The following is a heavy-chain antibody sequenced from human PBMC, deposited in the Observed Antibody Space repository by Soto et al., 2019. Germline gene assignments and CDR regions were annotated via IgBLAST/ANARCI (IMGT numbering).Heavy chain of an antibody. V-gene: IGHV3-74*01. CDR1: GFTFSSYW. CDR3: ARGLPGYYGMDV. CDR2: IKGDGSRT. J-gene: IGHJ6*02. D-gene: IGHD4-17*01. Sequence: VQLVESGGGLVQPGGSLRLSCAASGFTFSSYWIHWVRQAQGKGLVWVSRIKGDGSRTDYADSVKGRFTISRDNAKNTVYRQMNSLRDEDTAVYYCARGLPGYYGMDVWGQGTKVTVSS.